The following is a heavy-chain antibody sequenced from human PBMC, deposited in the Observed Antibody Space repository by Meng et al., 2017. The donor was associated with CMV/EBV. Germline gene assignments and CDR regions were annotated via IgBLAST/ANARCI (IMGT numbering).Heavy chain of an antibody. D-gene: IGHD6-6*01. CDR1: GFTFSSYA. CDR2: ISGSGGST. Sequence: GGSLRLSCAASGFTFSSYAMSWVRQAPGKRLEWVSAISGSGGSTYYADSVKGRFTISRDNSKNTLYLQMNSLRAEDTAVYYCAKGTISLTRRGVPYSSSSSRSSNYYYYGMDVWGQGTTVTVSS. J-gene: IGHJ6*02. CDR3: AKGTISLTRRGVPYSSSSSRSSNYYYYGMDV. V-gene: IGHV3-23*01.